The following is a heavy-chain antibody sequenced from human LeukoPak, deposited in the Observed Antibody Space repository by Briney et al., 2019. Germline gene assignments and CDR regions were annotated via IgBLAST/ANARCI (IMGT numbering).Heavy chain of an antibody. CDR3: ARQGVPPINIDY. V-gene: IGHV4-59*08. D-gene: IGHD5-12*01. CDR2: IYYSGST. Sequence: KASETLSLTCTVSGGSISSYYWSWIRQPPGKGLEWIGYIYYSGSTNYNPSLKSRVTISVDTSKNQFSLKLSSVTAADTAVYYCARQGVPPINIDYGGREPWVTVSS. J-gene: IGHJ4*02. CDR1: GGSISSYY.